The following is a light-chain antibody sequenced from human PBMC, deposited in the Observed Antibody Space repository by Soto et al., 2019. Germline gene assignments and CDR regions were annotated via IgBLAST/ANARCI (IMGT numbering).Light chain of an antibody. J-gene: IGKJ4*01. CDR2: DAS. Sequence: EIVLTQSPATLSLSPGERATLSCRASQSVSSYLAWYQQKPGQAPRLLIYDASNRATGIPARFSGSGSGTDFTLTISGLEPEDFAVYYCQQRSNWSTFGGGTKVDIK. CDR1: QSVSSY. CDR3: QQRSNWST. V-gene: IGKV3-11*01.